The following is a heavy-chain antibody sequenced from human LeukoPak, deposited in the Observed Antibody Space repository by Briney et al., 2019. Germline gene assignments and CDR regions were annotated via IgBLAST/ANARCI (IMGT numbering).Heavy chain of an antibody. V-gene: IGHV3-30*02. CDR1: GFTFSSYG. J-gene: IGHJ6*03. CDR3: AKDSQYHDFWSGYSGYYYYYMDV. CDR2: IRYDGSNK. D-gene: IGHD3-3*01. Sequence: GGSLRLSCAASGFTFSSYGMHWVRQAPGKGRDWVSFIRYDGSNKYYADSVRGRFTISRDNSKNTLYLQMNSLRAEDTAVYYCAKDSQYHDFWSGYSGYYYYYMDVWGKGPTVTVSS.